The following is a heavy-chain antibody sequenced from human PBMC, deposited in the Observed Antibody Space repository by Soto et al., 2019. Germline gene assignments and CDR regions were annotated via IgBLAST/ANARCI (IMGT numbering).Heavy chain of an antibody. D-gene: IGHD1-26*01. CDR3: TTDMSGSYWAPDY. V-gene: IGHV3-15*01. CDR1: GFTFSNAW. CDR2: IKSKTDGGTT. Sequence: GGSLRLSCAASGFTFSNAWMSWVRQAPGKGLEWVGRIKSKTDGGTTDYAAPVKGRFTISRDDSKNTLYLQMNSLKTEDTAVYYCTTDMSGSYWAPDYWGQGTLVTVSS. J-gene: IGHJ4*02.